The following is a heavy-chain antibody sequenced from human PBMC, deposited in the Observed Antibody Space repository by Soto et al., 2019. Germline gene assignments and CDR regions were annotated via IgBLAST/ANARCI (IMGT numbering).Heavy chain of an antibody. CDR3: AIHNGPRYGGYYYDMYV. V-gene: IGHV4-39*01. CDR1: RGSISSSSYY. CDR2: IYYSGYT. D-gene: IGHD4-17*01. J-gene: IGHJ6*02. Sequence: SETLSLTCTVSRGSISSSSYYWGWIRQPPGKGLEWIGSIYYSGYTYYNPSLKSRVTISVDTSKNQFSLKLSSVTAADTAVYYCAIHNGPRYGGYYYDMYVWGQRSTVPVS.